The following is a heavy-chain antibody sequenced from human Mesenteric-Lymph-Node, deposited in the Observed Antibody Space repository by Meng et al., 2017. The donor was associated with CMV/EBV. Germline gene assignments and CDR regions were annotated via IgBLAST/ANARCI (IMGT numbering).Heavy chain of an antibody. V-gene: IGHV3-74*01. CDR3: AKSATGTTGRSPNWFDH. D-gene: IGHD1-7*01. Sequence: GESLKISCAASGFTLNNYWMHWVRQAPGKGLVWVSRINSDGSSTSYPDSVKGRFTISRDNAKNTLYLQMNRLTAEDTAVYYCAKSATGTTGRSPNWFDHWGQGTLVTVSS. CDR1: GFTLNNYW. J-gene: IGHJ5*02. CDR2: INSDGSST.